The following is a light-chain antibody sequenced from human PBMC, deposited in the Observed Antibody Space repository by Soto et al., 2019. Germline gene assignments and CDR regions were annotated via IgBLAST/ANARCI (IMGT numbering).Light chain of an antibody. CDR2: DAS. Sequence: IQRTQSPSTLSASVGDRVTITCRASQSISSWLAWYQQKPGKAPKLLIYDASSLESGVPSRFSGRGSGTEFTLTISSLQPDDFATYYCQQYNSYSYTFGQGTRLEIK. CDR1: QSISSW. CDR3: QQYNSYSYT. J-gene: IGKJ5*01. V-gene: IGKV1-5*01.